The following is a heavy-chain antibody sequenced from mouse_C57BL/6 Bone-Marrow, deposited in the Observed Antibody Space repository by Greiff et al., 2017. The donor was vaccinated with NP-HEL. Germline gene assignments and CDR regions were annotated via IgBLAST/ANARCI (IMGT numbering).Heavy chain of an antibody. CDR2: INPNNGGT. CDR1: GYTFTDYN. CDR3: ARPLYYAMDY. J-gene: IGHJ4*01. Sequence: VQLKQSGPELVKPGASVKMSSKASGYTFTDYNMHWVKQSHGKSLEWIGYINPNNGGTSYNQKFKGKATLTVNKSSSTAYMELRSLTSEDSAVYYCARPLYYAMDYWGQGTSVTVSS. V-gene: IGHV1-22*01.